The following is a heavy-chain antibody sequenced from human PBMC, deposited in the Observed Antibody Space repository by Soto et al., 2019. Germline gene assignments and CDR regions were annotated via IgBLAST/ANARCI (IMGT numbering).Heavy chain of an antibody. CDR3: ARGIYYYYYMDV. CDR2: INPNSGIT. V-gene: IGHV1-8*02. Sequence: ASVKVSCKASGGTFSSYTISWVRQAPGQGLEWMGRINPNSGITGYAQKFQGRVTMTRNTSISTAYMELSSLRSEDTAVYYCARGIYYYYYMDVWGKGTTVTVSS. J-gene: IGHJ6*03. CDR1: GGTFSSYT.